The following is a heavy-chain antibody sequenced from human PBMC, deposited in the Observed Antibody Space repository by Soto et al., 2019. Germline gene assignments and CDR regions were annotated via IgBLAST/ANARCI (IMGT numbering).Heavy chain of an antibody. CDR3: ARHRGRMTMPYYYGMDV. V-gene: IGHV4-39*01. Sequence: SETLSLTCTVSGGSISSSSYYWGWIRQPPGKGLEWIGSIYYSGSTYYNPSLKSRVTISVNTSKNQFSLKLSSVTAADTAVYYCARHRGRMTMPYYYGMDVWGQGTTVTVSS. CDR1: GGSISSSSYY. J-gene: IGHJ6*02. CDR2: IYYSGST. D-gene: IGHD2-2*01.